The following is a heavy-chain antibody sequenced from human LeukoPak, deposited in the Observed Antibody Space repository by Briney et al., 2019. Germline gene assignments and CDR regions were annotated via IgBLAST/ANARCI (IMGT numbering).Heavy chain of an antibody. J-gene: IGHJ4*02. CDR3: ARVPRIAARPYYFDY. Sequence: SETLSLTCTVSGGSIRTNYWSWIRQPPGKGLEWIGYIYYSGSTNYNPSLKSRVTISVDTSKNQFSLKLSSVTAADTAVCYCARVPRIAARPYYFDYWGQGTLVTVSS. CDR1: GGSIRTNY. CDR2: IYYSGST. D-gene: IGHD6-6*01. V-gene: IGHV4-59*01.